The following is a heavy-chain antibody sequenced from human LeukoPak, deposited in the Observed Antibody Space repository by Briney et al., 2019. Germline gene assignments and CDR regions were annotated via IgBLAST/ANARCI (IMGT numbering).Heavy chain of an antibody. Sequence: PSETLSLTCTVSGGSISSYYWSWIRQPPGKGLEWIGYIYYSGSTNYNPSLKSRVTISVDTSKNQFSLKLSSVTAADTAVYYCAREGGYGDYSDAFDIWGHGTMVTVSS. CDR2: IYYSGST. V-gene: IGHV4-59*01. CDR1: GGSISSYY. J-gene: IGHJ3*02. CDR3: AREGGYGDYSDAFDI. D-gene: IGHD4-17*01.